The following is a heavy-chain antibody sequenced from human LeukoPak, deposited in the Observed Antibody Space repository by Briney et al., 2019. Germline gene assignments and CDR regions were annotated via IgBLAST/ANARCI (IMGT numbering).Heavy chain of an antibody. Sequence: PGGSPRLSCAASGFTFSSYAMSWVRQAPGKGLEWVSAISGSGGSTYYADSVKGRFTISRDNSKNTLYLQMNSLRAEDTAVYYCALNFSPYTPFDYWGQGTLVTVSS. V-gene: IGHV3-23*01. CDR1: GFTFSSYA. D-gene: IGHD1-7*01. CDR3: ALNFSPYTPFDY. CDR2: ISGSGGST. J-gene: IGHJ4*02.